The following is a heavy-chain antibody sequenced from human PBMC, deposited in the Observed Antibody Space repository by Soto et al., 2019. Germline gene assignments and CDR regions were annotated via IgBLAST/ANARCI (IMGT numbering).Heavy chain of an antibody. CDR1: GFTFSSYA. V-gene: IGHV3-23*01. CDR3: AKDRREYSSRPPGNNWFDP. Sequence: PGGSLRLSCAASGFTFSSYAMSWVRQAPGKGLEWVSAISGSGGSTYYADSVKGRFTISRDNSKNTLYLQMNSLRAEDTAVYYCAKDRREYSSRPPGNNWFDPWGQGTLVTVSS. D-gene: IGHD6-13*01. CDR2: ISGSGGST. J-gene: IGHJ5*02.